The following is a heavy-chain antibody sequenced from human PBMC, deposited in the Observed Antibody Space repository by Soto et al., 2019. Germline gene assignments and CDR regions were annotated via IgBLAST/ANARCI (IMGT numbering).Heavy chain of an antibody. Sequence: PGGSLRLSCAASGFSFNDYAMHWVRQAPGKGLEWVAVISFDGSDKNYADPVQGRFTISRDNSKNTLYLRMNSLGTEDTAIYYCARDQGRTITRGDWFDPWGQGTLVTVSS. D-gene: IGHD4-4*01. J-gene: IGHJ5*02. CDR1: GFSFNDYA. CDR3: ARDQGRTITRGDWFDP. V-gene: IGHV3-30-3*01. CDR2: ISFDGSDK.